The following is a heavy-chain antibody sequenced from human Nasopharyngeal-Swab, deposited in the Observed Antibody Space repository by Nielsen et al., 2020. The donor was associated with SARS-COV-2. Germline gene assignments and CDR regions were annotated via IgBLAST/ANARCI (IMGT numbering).Heavy chain of an antibody. J-gene: IGHJ4*02. CDR2: ISGSGGST. CDR3: AKDDDSSGYHFDY. D-gene: IGHD3-22*01. V-gene: IGHV3-23*01. CDR1: GFTFSSYW. Sequence: GGSLRLSCAASGFTFSSYWMHWVRQAPGKGLVWVSAISGSGGSTYYADSVKGRFTISRDNSKNTLYLQMNSLRAEDTAVYYCAKDDDSSGYHFDYWGQGTLVTVSS.